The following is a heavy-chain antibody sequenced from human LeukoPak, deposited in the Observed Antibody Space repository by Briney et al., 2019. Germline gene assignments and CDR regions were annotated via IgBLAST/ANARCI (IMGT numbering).Heavy chain of an antibody. Sequence: SVKVSCKASGGTFSSYAISWVRQAPGQGLEWMGGIIPIFGTANYAQKFQGRVTITADESTSTAYMELSSLRSEDTAVYYCARDAPCIAAAGAVCLEHWGQGTLVTVSS. V-gene: IGHV1-69*01. J-gene: IGHJ1*01. D-gene: IGHD6-13*01. CDR1: GGTFSSYA. CDR3: ARDAPCIAAAGAVCLEH. CDR2: IIPIFGTA.